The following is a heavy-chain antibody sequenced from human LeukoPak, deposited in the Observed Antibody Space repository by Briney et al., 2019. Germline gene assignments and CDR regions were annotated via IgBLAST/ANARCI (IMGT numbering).Heavy chain of an antibody. V-gene: IGHV1-69*01. CDR1: GGTFSSYA. D-gene: IGHD1-1*01. Sequence: SVKVSCKASGGTFSSYAISWVRQAPGQGVEWMGGIIPIFGTANYAQKFQGRVTITADESTSTAYMELSSLRSEDTAVYYCARRQGTALNFDYWGQGTLVTVSS. CDR2: IIPIFGTA. CDR3: ARRQGTALNFDY. J-gene: IGHJ4*02.